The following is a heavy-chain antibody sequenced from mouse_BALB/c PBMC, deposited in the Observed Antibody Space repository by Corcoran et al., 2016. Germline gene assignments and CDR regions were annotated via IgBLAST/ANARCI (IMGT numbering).Heavy chain of an antibody. CDR3: ARFEYGRAWLAY. Sequence: EVQLQQSGAELVKPGASVKLSCTASGFNIKDTYMHWVKQRPEQGLEWIGRIDPANGNTKYDPKFQGKATITADTYSNTAYLQLSSLTSEDTAVYYCARFEYGRAWLAYWGQGTLVTVSA. CDR1: GFNIKDTY. D-gene: IGHD2-10*02. CDR2: IDPANGNT. V-gene: IGHV14-3*02. J-gene: IGHJ3*01.